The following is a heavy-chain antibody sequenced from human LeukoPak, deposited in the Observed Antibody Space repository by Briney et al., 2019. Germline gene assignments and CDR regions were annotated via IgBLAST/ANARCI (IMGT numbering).Heavy chain of an antibody. J-gene: IGHJ5*02. CDR1: GYTFTSYG. CDR2: ISAYNGNT. V-gene: IGHV1-18*01. D-gene: IGHD6-6*01. CDR3: ARDSRLYSSSFGKGVNWFDP. Sequence: RASVKVSCKASGYTFTSYGISWVRQAPGQGLEWMGWISAYNGNTNYAQKLQGRVTMTTDISTSTAYMELRSLRSDDTAVYYCARDSRLYSSSFGKGVNWFDPWGQGTLVTVSS.